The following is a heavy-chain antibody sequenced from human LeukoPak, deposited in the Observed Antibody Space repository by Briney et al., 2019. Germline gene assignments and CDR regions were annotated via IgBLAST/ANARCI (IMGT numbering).Heavy chain of an antibody. Sequence: GGSLRLSCAASGFTFRTYAMSWVRQAPGKGLEWVSTISGNGASTYYADSVRGRFTISRDNSKKTLYLQMNSLRAEDTAVYYCARDPGYAIYYFDYWGQGTLATVSS. CDR2: ISGNGAST. CDR1: GFTFRTYA. CDR3: ARDPGYAIYYFDY. D-gene: IGHD3-9*01. V-gene: IGHV3-23*01. J-gene: IGHJ4*02.